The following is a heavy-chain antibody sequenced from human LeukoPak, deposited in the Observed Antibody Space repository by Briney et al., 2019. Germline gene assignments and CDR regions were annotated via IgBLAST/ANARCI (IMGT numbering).Heavy chain of an antibody. Sequence: GGSLRLSCAASGFTVSSNYMSWVRQAPGKGLEWVSVIYSGGSTYYADSVKGRFTISQDNSKNTLYLHMNSLRAEDTAVYYCARSAAVGRIVATFAYWGQGTLVTVSS. D-gene: IGHD5-12*01. CDR3: ARSAAVGRIVATFAY. V-gene: IGHV3-53*05. CDR1: GFTVSSNY. CDR2: IYSGGST. J-gene: IGHJ4*02.